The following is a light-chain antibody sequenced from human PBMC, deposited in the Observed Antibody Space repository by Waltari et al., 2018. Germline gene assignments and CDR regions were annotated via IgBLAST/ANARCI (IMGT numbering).Light chain of an antibody. CDR1: NIESKH. CDR2: DDS. Sequence: SYVLTQPPSVSVAPGQTARITCGGNNIESKHVHWYQQKPGQAPVLVVYDDSDRPSGIPERFSGSNSGNAATLTIFGLEAGDEADYYCQVWDGSSDHYVFGSGTKVTVL. J-gene: IGLJ1*01. CDR3: QVWDGSSDHYV. V-gene: IGLV3-21*02.